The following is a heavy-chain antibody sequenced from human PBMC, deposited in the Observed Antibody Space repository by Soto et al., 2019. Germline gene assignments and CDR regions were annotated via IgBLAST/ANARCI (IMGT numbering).Heavy chain of an antibody. V-gene: IGHV3-21*01. J-gene: IGHJ6*02. CDR1: GFPFSSYS. CDR2: ISSSSSYI. CDR3: ARQRVLLWFGTSDYYYYGMDV. Sequence: PGGSLRLSCAASGFPFSSYSMNWVRQAPGKGLEWVSSISSSSSYIYYADSVKGRFTISRDNAKNSLYLQMNSLRAEDTAVYYCARQRVLLWFGTSDYYYYGMDVWGQGTTVTVSS. D-gene: IGHD3-10*01.